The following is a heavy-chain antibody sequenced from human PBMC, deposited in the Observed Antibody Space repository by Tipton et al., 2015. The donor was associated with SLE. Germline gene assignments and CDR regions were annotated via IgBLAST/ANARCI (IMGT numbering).Heavy chain of an antibody. Sequence: SLRLSCAVSGFTFSNNWMAWVRQAPGKGLEWVAHIKPDGSEEFYVDSVRGRFIISRDNAKSSLYLQMNSLNAEDTAVYYCAREYQGSFYVNGAFDMWGQGTVVTVSS. CDR1: GFTFSNNW. V-gene: IGHV3-7*01. J-gene: IGHJ3*02. CDR2: IKPDGSEE. CDR3: AREYQGSFYVNGAFDM. D-gene: IGHD3-10*01.